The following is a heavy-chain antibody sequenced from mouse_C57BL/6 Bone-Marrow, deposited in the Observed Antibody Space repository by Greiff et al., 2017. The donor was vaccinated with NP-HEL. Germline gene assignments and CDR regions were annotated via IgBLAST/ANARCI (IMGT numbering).Heavy chain of an antibody. CDR2: IDPENGDT. V-gene: IGHV14-4*01. CDR1: GFNIKDDY. D-gene: IGHD1-1*01. J-gene: IGHJ3*01. CDR3: TTLSSPFAY. Sequence: DVKLQESGAELVRPGASVKLSCTASGFNIKDDYMHWVKQRPEQGLEWIGWIDPENGDTESASKFQGKATITADTSSNTAYLQLSSLTSEDTAVYYCTTLSSPFAYWGQGTLVTVSA.